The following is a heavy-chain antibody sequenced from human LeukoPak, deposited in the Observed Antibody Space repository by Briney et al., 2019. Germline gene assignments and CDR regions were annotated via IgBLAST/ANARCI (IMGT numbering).Heavy chain of an antibody. Sequence: GGSLRLSCAASGFTFDDYAMTWLRHVPGKGLEWVSGINWNAGSTAYADSVKGRFTISTDNAKNSLYLQMNSLRAEDTALYHCARVRGSTVVTPTSYYFDYWGQGTLVTVSS. CDR1: GFTFDDYA. D-gene: IGHD4-23*01. CDR3: ARVRGSTVVTPTSYYFDY. J-gene: IGHJ4*02. V-gene: IGHV3-20*01. CDR2: INWNAGST.